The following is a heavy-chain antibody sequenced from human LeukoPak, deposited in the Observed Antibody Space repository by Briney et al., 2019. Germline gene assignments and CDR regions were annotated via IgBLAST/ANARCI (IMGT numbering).Heavy chain of an antibody. J-gene: IGHJ4*02. CDR2: IYHSGST. CDR3: ARETQYSSSSEIDY. Sequence: PSQTLSLTCAVSGGSISSGGYSWSWIRQPPGKGLEWIGYIYHSGSTYYNPSLKSRVTISVDRSKNQFSLKLSSVTAADTAVYYCARETQYSSSSEIDYWGQGTLVTVSS. V-gene: IGHV4-30-2*01. D-gene: IGHD6-6*01. CDR1: GGSISSGGYS.